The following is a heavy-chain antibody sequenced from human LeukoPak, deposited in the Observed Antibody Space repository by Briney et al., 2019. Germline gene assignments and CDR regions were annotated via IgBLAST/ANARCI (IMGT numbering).Heavy chain of an antibody. CDR3: ARGDSSSWYPDPHPPDY. J-gene: IGHJ4*02. CDR2: IYYSGST. V-gene: IGHV4-30-4*01. D-gene: IGHD6-13*01. Sequence: SETLSLTCAVYGGSFSGYYWSWIRQPPGKGLEWIGYIYYSGSTYYNPSLKSRVTISVDTSKNQFSLKLSSVTAADTAVYYCARGDSSSWYPDPHPPDYWGQGTLVTVSS. CDR1: GGSFSGYY.